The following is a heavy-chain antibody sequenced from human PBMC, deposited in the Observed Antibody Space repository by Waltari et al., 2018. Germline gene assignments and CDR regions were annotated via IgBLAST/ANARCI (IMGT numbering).Heavy chain of an antibody. CDR3: ARHSSYGMPYFDY. CDR1: GGSIGRTNYY. J-gene: IGHJ4*02. D-gene: IGHD5-18*01. CDR2: IYDLGST. Sequence: QLQLQESGPGLVKPSETLSLICNVSGGSIGRTNYYWGWVRQPPGKGLEWIGSIYDLGSTYYNPSLKSRVIILLDTSKNQFSLKLSSVTAADTAVYYCARHSSYGMPYFDYWGQGTLVTVSS. V-gene: IGHV4-39*07.